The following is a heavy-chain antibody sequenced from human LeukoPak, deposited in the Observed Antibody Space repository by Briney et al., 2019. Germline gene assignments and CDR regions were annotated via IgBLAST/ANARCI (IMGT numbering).Heavy chain of an antibody. CDR3: VKCTTSVCGSMSE. D-gene: IGHD1-1*01. CDR1: GFTFSSYA. V-gene: IGHV3-64D*06. CDR2: ISSNGGST. Sequence: PGGSLRLSCSASGFTFSSYAMHWVRQAPGKGLEYVSGISSNGGSTYYADSVKGRFTISRDNSKNTLYLQMSSMGAEDTAEYCCVKCTTSVCGSMSEWGQGTLVTVSS. J-gene: IGHJ4*02.